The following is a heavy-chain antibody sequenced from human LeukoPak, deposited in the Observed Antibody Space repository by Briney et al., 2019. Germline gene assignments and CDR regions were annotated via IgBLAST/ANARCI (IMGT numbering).Heavy chain of an antibody. D-gene: IGHD1-26*01. Sequence: PGGSLRLSCAASGFSFSNYAMSWVRQAPGKGLEWVSAISGGGGSTSYADSVKGRFTISRDNSKNTLYLQMNSLRAEDTALYYCAKAPGSYFSSYYFDYWGQGTLVTVSS. CDR1: GFSFSNYA. CDR2: ISGGGGST. V-gene: IGHV3-23*01. CDR3: AKAPGSYFSSYYFDY. J-gene: IGHJ4*02.